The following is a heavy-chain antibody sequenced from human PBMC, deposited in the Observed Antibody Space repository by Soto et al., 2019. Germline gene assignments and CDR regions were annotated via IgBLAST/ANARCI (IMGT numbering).Heavy chain of an antibody. CDR3: ARARPVYCSSTSCYEGGHFDY. J-gene: IGHJ4*02. V-gene: IGHV1-69*02. CDR2: IIPILGIA. CDR1: GGTFSSYT. Sequence: SVKVSCKASGGTFSSYTISWVRQAPGQGLEWMGRIIPILGIANYAQKFQGRVTITAGKSTSTAYMELSSLRSEDTAVYYCARARPVYCSSTSCYEGGHFDYWGQGTLVTVSS. D-gene: IGHD2-2*01.